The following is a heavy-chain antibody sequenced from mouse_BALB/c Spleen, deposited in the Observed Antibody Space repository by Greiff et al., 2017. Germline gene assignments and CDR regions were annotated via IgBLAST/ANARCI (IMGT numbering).Heavy chain of an antibody. Sequence: EVKLVESGGGLVQPGGSLKLSCAASGFTFSSYTMSWVRQTPEKRLEWVAYISNGGGSTYYPDTVKGRFTISRDNAKNTLYLQMSSLKSEDTAMYYCARGWLLAMDYWGQGTSVTVSS. D-gene: IGHD2-3*01. CDR1: GFTFSSYT. V-gene: IGHV5-12-2*01. J-gene: IGHJ4*01. CDR2: ISNGGGST. CDR3: ARGWLLAMDY.